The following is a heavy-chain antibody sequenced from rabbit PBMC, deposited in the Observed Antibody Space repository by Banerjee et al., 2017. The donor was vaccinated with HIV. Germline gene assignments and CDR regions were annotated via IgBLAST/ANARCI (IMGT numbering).Heavy chain of an antibody. Sequence: QEQLVESGGDLVKPEGSLTLTCTASGFSFSNKYVMCWVRQAPGKGLEWIACINTSSGNTVYATRAKGRFTISKASWTTVTLQMTSLTAADTATYFCARSLGWGAGNLWGPGTLVTVS. D-gene: IGHD4-1*01. CDR1: GFSFSNKYV. CDR3: ARSLGWGAGNL. J-gene: IGHJ4*01. V-gene: IGHV1S45*01. CDR2: INTSSGNT.